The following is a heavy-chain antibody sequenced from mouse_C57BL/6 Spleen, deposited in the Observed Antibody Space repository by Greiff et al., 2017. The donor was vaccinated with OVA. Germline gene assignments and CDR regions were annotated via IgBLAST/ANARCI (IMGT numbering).Heavy chain of an antibody. D-gene: IGHD2-3*01. J-gene: IGHJ1*03. Sequence: EVQLQQSGGGLVKPGGSLKLSCAASGFTFSDYGMHWVRQAPEQGLEWVAYISSCSSTIYYADTVKGRFTISRENAKNTLFLQMTSLRSEDTAVYYCAIRDGYYGYFDVWGTGTTVTVSS. CDR3: AIRDGYYGYFDV. V-gene: IGHV5-17*01. CDR2: ISSCSSTI. CDR1: GFTFSDYG.